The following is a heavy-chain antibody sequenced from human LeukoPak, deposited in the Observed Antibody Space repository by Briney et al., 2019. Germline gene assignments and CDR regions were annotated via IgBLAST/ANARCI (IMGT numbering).Heavy chain of an antibody. V-gene: IGHV3-7*01. CDR1: GSTFSNYW. CDR2: INPDVRDT. Sequence: GGSLRLSCVASGSTFSNYWMNWVRQAPGKGLEWVAHINPDVRDTYYADSVKGRFTVSRDNAKNTLYLQVNNLRAEDTAVYYCARGPNSNWSGLDFWGQGTLLTVSS. J-gene: IGHJ4*02. CDR3: ARGPNSNWSGLDF. D-gene: IGHD6-6*01.